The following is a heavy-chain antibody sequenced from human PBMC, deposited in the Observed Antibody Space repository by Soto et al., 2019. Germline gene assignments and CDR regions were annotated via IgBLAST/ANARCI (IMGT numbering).Heavy chain of an antibody. CDR2: INSDGSST. CDR3: ARAPPYSSSFH. CDR1: GFTFSSYW. V-gene: IGHV3-74*01. Sequence: GGSLRLSCAASGFTFSSYWMHWVRQAPGKGLVWVSRINSDGSSTSYADSVKGRFTISRDNAKNTLYLQMNSLRAEDXAVYYCARAPPYSSSFHWGQGTLVTVSS. J-gene: IGHJ4*02. D-gene: IGHD6-6*01.